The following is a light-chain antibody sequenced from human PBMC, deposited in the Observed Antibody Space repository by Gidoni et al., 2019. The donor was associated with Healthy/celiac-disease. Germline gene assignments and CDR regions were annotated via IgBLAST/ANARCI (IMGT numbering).Light chain of an antibody. V-gene: IGKV3-15*01. CDR3: QQYNNWPPWT. CDR2: GAS. J-gene: IGKJ1*01. CDR1: QSVSSN. Sequence: RGMTQSPATLSVSPGERATRSCRASQSVSSNLAWYQQKPGQAPRLLIYGASTRATGIPAWFSGSGSATEFTLPISSLQSEDVSVYYCQQYNNWPPWTFGQGTKVEIK.